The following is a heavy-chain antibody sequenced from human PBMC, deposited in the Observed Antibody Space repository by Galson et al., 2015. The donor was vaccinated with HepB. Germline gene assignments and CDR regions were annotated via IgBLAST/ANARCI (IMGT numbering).Heavy chain of an antibody. CDR2: ISYDGSNK. V-gene: IGHV3-30-3*01. D-gene: IGHD1-26*01. J-gene: IGHJ4*02. CDR1: GFTFSSYA. Sequence: SLRLSCAASGFTFSSYAMHWVRQAPGKGLEWVAVISYDGSNKYYADSVKGRFTISRDNSKNTLYLQMNSLRAEDTAVYYCARDFVGARPWLYYFDYWGQGTLVTVSS. CDR3: ARDFVGARPWLYYFDY.